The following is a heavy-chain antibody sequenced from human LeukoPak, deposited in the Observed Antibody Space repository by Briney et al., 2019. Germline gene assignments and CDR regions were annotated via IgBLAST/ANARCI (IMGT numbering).Heavy chain of an antibody. D-gene: IGHD3-10*02. CDR1: GGSFSGYY. J-gene: IGHJ4*02. V-gene: IGHV4-34*01. Sequence: PSETLSLTCAVYGGSFSGYYWSWIRQPPGKGLEWIGEINHSGSTNYNPSLKSRVTISVDTSKYQFSLKLSSVTAADTAVYYCARVPMLGYFDYWGQGTLVTVSS. CDR3: ARVPMLGYFDY. CDR2: INHSGST.